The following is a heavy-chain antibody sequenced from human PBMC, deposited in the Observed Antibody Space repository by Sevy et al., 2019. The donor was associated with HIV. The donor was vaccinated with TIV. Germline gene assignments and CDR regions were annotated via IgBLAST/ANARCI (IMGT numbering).Heavy chain of an antibody. Sequence: GGSLRLSCAASGFTFSTYAMHWVRQAPGKGLEWVAVISYDGDTKYYADSGKGRFTISRDNPKNTLYVQMNSLRPEDTAVYYCARDDGYTVNWYPGYWGQGTLVTVSS. V-gene: IGHV3-30*04. D-gene: IGHD3-16*01. CDR3: ARDDGYTVNWYPGY. CDR2: ISYDGDTK. CDR1: GFTFSTYA. J-gene: IGHJ4*02.